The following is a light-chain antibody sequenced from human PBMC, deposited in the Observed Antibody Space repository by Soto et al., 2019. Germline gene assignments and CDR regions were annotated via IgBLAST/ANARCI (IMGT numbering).Light chain of an antibody. Sequence: DLQMTQSPSTLSASVGDRVTITCRASPSISSWLAWYQQNPGQAPKLLIYKASSLESGVPSRFSGSGSGTQFTLNISSLQPDDFATYYCQQYSSYLWTFGQGTKVEIK. CDR1: PSISSW. V-gene: IGKV1-5*03. J-gene: IGKJ1*01. CDR3: QQYSSYLWT. CDR2: KAS.